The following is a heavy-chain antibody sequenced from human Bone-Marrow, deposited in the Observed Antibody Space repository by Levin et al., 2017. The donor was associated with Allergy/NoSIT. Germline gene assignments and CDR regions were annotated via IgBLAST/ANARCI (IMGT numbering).Heavy chain of an antibody. CDR2: MNPKSGEV. CDR3: ARGMLPFYDLWSGQYTYHYGLDV. J-gene: IGHJ6*02. D-gene: IGHD3-3*01. Sequence: ASVKVSCKASGYTFNDYDVNWVRQATGQGLEWMGWMNPKSGEVGFAQKFQGRVTMTSNTSISTAYLELSSLRSEDTAVYYCARGMLPFYDLWSGQYTYHYGLDVWGQGTTVIVSS. CDR1: GYTFNDYD. V-gene: IGHV1-8*02.